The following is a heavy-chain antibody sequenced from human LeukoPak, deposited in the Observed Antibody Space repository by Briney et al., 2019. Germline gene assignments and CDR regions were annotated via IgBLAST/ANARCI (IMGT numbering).Heavy chain of an antibody. Sequence: SETLSLTCTVSGGSISSGTYYWSWIRQPPGKGLEWIGRIYTSGSTNYNPSLKSRVTISVDTSKNQFSLKLSSVTAAETAVYYCARGHIGPWGQGTLVTVSS. CDR2: IYTSGST. CDR3: ARGHIGP. CDR1: GGSISSGTYY. V-gene: IGHV4-61*02. D-gene: IGHD2-21*01. J-gene: IGHJ5*02.